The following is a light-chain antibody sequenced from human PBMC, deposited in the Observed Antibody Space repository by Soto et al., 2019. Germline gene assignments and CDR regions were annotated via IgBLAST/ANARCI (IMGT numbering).Light chain of an antibody. CDR2: GAS. CDR1: QSVSSSY. V-gene: IGKV3-15*01. CDR3: HQYNNWPPWT. Sequence: EIVLTQSPGTLSLSPGERATLSCRASQSVSSSYLAWYQQKPGQAPRLLIYGASSRATGIPARFSGSGSGTEFTLTISSLQSGDFAVYYCHQYNNWPPWTFGQGTKVDIK. J-gene: IGKJ1*01.